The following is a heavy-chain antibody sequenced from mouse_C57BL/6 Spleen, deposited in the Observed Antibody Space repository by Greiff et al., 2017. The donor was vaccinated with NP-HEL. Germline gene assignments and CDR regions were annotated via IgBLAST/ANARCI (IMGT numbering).Heavy chain of an antibody. J-gene: IGHJ4*01. V-gene: IGHV5-17*01. CDR2: ISSGSSTI. CDR3: ARGGRYYAMDY. Sequence: EVKLMESGGGLVQPGGSLKLSCAASGFTFSDYGMHWVRQAPEKGLEWVAYISSGSSTIYYADTVKGRFTISRDNAKNTLFLQMTSLRSEDTAMYYCARGGRYYAMDYWGQGTSVTVSS. CDR1: GFTFSDYG.